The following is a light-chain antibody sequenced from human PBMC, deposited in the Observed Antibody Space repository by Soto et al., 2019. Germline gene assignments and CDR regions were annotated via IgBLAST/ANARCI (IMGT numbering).Light chain of an antibody. V-gene: IGKV3D-20*02. CDR3: QQYNNWKRT. J-gene: IGKJ1*01. CDR1: QTVRNNY. Sequence: EFVLTPSRGTLSLSPGEMATGSSRASQTVRNNYLAWYQQKPGQAPRLLIYDASSRATGIPDRFSGGGSGTDFTLTISRLEPEDFAVYYCQQYNNWKRTFGQGTKVDIK. CDR2: DAS.